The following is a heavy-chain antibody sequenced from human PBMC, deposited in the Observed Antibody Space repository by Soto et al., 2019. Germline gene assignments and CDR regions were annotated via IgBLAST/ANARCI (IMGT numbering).Heavy chain of an antibody. CDR3: ARQRTTVVAQAYFDH. CDR1: GESISSSSYY. V-gene: IGHV4-39*01. D-gene: IGHD2-15*01. CDR2: IYYSGRT. J-gene: IGHJ4*02. Sequence: SETLSLTCIVSGESISSSSYYWGWIRQPPGKGLEWIGSIYYSGRTYYNPSFKSRVTISIDTSKNQFSLKLSSVTATDTAVYYCARQRTTVVAQAYFDHWGQGALVTVSS.